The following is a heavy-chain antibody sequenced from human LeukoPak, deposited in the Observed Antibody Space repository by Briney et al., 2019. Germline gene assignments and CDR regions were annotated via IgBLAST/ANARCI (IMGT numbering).Heavy chain of an antibody. Sequence: SETLSLTCTVSGGSISSGSYYWSWIRQPPGKGLEWIGYIYYSGSTNYNPSLKSRVTISVDTSKNQFSLKLSSVTAADTAVYYCARLMRMYSSGWNYYYYYMDVWGKGTTVTVSS. J-gene: IGHJ6*03. CDR1: GGSISSGSYY. CDR3: ARLMRMYSSGWNYYYYYMDV. CDR2: IYYSGST. D-gene: IGHD6-19*01. V-gene: IGHV4-61*01.